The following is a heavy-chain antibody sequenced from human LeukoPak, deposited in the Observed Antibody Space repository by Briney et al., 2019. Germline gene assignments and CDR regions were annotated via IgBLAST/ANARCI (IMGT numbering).Heavy chain of an antibody. CDR1: RFXFSDYW. D-gene: IGHD3-10*01. V-gene: IGHV3-7*05. CDR3: ARSHRSFASGSGDF. Sequence: GGSLRLSCAASRFXFSDYWISWVRQAPGKGLEWVANIKQDGSEKYYVDSVKGRFTISRDNAKNSLYLQMDSLRAEDTAVYYCARSHRSFASGSGDFWGQGTLVTVSS. CDR2: IKQDGSEK. J-gene: IGHJ4*02.